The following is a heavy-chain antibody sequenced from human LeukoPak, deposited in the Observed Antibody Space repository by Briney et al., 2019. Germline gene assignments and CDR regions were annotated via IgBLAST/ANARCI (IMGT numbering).Heavy chain of an antibody. CDR3: ARSLVVGATYPYH. J-gene: IGHJ5*02. V-gene: IGHV3-48*01. CDR1: GFTFSSYG. Sequence: GGSLRLSCAASGFTFSSYGMTWVRQAPGKGLEWVSYISSSSSTIYYADSVKGRFTISRDNAKNSLYLQLNSVRAEDTAVYYCARSLVVGATYPYHWGQGTLVTVSS. CDR2: ISSSSSTI. D-gene: IGHD1-26*01.